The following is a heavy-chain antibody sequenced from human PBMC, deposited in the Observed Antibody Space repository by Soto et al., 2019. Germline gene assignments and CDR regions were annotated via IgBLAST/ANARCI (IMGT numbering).Heavy chain of an antibody. D-gene: IGHD1-26*01. CDR1: GYTFTSYA. Sequence: QVQLVQSGAEVKKPGASVKVSCKASGYTFTSYAMHWVRQAPGQRLEWMGWINAGNGNTNYAQKLQGRVTMTTDTSTSTAYMELRSLRSDDTAVYYCARGFAGIVGAPGAFDIWGQGTMVTVSS. CDR3: ARGFAGIVGAPGAFDI. CDR2: INAGNGNT. V-gene: IGHV1-3*01. J-gene: IGHJ3*02.